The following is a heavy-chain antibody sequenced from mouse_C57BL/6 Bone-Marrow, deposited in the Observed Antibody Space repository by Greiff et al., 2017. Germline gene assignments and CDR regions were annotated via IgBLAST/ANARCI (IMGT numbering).Heavy chain of an antibody. CDR1: GFTFSDYG. J-gene: IGHJ4*01. V-gene: IGHV5-17*01. CDR2: ISSGSSTI. CDR3: ARGYCGSRWLAIDY. Sequence: EVHLVESGGGLVKPGGSLKLSCAASGFTFSDYGMHWVRQAPEKGLEWVAYISSGSSTIYYADTVKGRFTISRDNAKNTLFMQMTSLRSEDTAMYDCARGYCGSRWLAIDYWGQGTSVTVSS. D-gene: IGHD1-1*01.